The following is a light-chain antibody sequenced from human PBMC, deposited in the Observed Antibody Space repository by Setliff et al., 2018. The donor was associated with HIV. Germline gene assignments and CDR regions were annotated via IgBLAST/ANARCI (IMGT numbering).Light chain of an antibody. V-gene: IGLV2-23*02. CDR1: SSDIGTYNL. J-gene: IGLJ1*01. CDR3: CSYAPRSFV. Sequence: QSALTQPASVSGSPGQSITISCTGTSSDIGTYNLVSWYQQYPGKAPKLIIYEVFKRPSGVSNRFSGSKSDNTASLTVSGLQAEDEAEYYCCSYAPRSFVFGTGTKVTVL. CDR2: EVF.